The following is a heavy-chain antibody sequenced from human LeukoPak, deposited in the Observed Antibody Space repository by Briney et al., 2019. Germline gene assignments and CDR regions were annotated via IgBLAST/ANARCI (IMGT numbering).Heavy chain of an antibody. J-gene: IGHJ4*02. CDR1: GFTFSSYW. D-gene: IGHD6-13*01. V-gene: IGHV3-7*01. CDR2: IKQDGSEK. Sequence: AGGSLRLSCAASGFTFSSYWMSWVRQAPGKGLEWVANIKQDGSEKYYVDSVKGRFTISRDNAKNSLYLQMNSLRAEDTAVYYCARLTYSSSWYWDGSDYWGQGTLVTVSS. CDR3: ARLTYSSSWYWDGSDY.